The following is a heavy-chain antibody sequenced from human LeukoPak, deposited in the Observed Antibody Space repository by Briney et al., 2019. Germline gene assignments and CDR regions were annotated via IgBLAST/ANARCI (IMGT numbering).Heavy chain of an antibody. Sequence: PGGSLRLSCAASGFTFSSYAMSWVRQAPGKGLEWVSAISGSGSSTYYADSVKGRFTISRNTSKNTLYLQMNSLRAEDTAVFYCAKHRGVGATRALDYWGQGTLVTVSS. V-gene: IGHV3-23*01. CDR2: ISGSGSST. D-gene: IGHD1-26*01. J-gene: IGHJ4*02. CDR1: GFTFSSYA. CDR3: AKHRGVGATRALDY.